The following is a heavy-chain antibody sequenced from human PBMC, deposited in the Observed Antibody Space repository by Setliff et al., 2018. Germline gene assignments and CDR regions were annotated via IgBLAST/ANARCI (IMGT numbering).Heavy chain of an antibody. CDR1: GGSISSNY. D-gene: IGHD3-3*01. V-gene: IGHV4-4*07. CDR2: IYTSGTT. J-gene: IGHJ5*02. Sequence: SELLSLTCTVSGGSISSNYGNWIRQPAGKGLEWIGRIYTSGTTNYNPSLKSRVTMSVDTSKNQFSLKLSSVTAADTAVYYCAKVITVFGVVIMENWFDPWGQGTLVTVSS. CDR3: AKVITVFGVVIMENWFDP.